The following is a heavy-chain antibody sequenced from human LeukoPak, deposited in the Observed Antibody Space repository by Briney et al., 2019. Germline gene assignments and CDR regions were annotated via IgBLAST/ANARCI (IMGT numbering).Heavy chain of an antibody. D-gene: IGHD2-15*01. CDR1: GFTFSHYW. CDR3: ARGRIGDLDY. J-gene: IGHJ4*02. Sequence: GGSLRLSCAASGFTFSHYWMHWVRQTPGKGLMWVSHINSDGSSTNYTDSVKGRFTTSRDNAKNTLYLQMNSLRAEDTAVYFCARGRIGDLDYWGQGTLITVSS. V-gene: IGHV3-74*01. CDR2: INSDGSST.